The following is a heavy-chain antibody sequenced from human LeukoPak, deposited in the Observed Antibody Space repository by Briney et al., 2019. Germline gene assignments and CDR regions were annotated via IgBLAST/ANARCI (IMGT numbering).Heavy chain of an antibody. Sequence: GALRLSCAASGFTFSSYGMHWVRQAPGKGLEWVAFIRYDGSNKYYADSVKGRFTISRDNSKNTLYLQMNSLRAEDTAVYYCATMGDSGWYFDLWGRGTLVTVSS. CDR3: ATMGDSGWYFDL. V-gene: IGHV3-30*02. D-gene: IGHD1-26*01. J-gene: IGHJ2*01. CDR2: IRYDGSNK. CDR1: GFTFSSYG.